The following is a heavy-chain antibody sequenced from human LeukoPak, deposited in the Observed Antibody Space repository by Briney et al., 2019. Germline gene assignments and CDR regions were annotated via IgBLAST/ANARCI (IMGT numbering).Heavy chain of an antibody. CDR3: ASLSWPHDY. J-gene: IGHJ4*02. CDR2: ISGSGGST. CDR1: GFTFSSYV. V-gene: IGHV3-23*01. D-gene: IGHD6-13*01. Sequence: GGSLRLSCAASGFTFSSYVMSWVRQAPGKGPEWVSTISGSGGSTYYADSVKGRFTISRDNSKNTLYLQMNSLRAEDTAVYYCASLSWPHDYWGQGTLVTVSS.